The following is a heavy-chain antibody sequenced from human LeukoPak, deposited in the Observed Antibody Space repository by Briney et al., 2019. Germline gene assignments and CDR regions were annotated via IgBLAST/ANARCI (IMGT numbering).Heavy chain of an antibody. V-gene: IGHV4-61*01. D-gene: IGHD2-15*01. CDR1: GDSVSRDTFY. CDR2: IYYTGST. Sequence: PSETLSLTCSVSGDSVSRDTFYWRWIRQPPGKGLEWIAYIYYTGSTKYYPSLKSRVTISIDTSKNQFSLKVNSVTEADTAVYYCARTGYCTGGSCYGGYFDPWGQGTLVSVSS. CDR3: ARTGYCTGGSCYGGYFDP. J-gene: IGHJ5*02.